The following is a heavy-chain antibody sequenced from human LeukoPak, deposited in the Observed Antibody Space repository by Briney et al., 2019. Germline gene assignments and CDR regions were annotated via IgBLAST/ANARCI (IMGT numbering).Heavy chain of an antibody. CDR1: TFTFSNYW. CDR3: ARLPATATAFDD. D-gene: IGHD2-2*01. Sequence: GGSLRLSCAASTFTFSNYWMRWVRQAPGKGLGWVSRINIDGRSISYADSVKRRFTISRDNPKNTLYLPMNSLRAEDTAVYYCARLPATATAFDDWGQGTLVTVSS. CDR2: INIDGRSI. V-gene: IGHV3-74*01. J-gene: IGHJ4*02.